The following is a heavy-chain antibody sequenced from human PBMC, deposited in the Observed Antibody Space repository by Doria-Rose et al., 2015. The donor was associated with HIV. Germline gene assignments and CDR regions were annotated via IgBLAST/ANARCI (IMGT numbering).Heavy chain of an antibody. CDR3: ARIKSSRWYHKYYFDF. CDR2: IFSDDER. J-gene: IGHJ4*02. Sequence: QVTLKESGPVLVKPTETLTLTCTVSGVSLSSPGMGVSWIRQPPGKALEWLANIFSDDERSYKTSLKIRLTISRCTSKSQVVLTMTDMDPVDTATYYCARIKSSRWYHKYYFDFCGQGTLVLVSA. CDR1: GVSLSSPGMG. D-gene: IGHD6-13*01. V-gene: IGHV2-26*01.